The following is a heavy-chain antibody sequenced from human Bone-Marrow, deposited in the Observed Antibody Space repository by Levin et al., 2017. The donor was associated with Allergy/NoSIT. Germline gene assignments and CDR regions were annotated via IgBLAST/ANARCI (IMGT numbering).Heavy chain of an antibody. V-gene: IGHV3-21*01. J-gene: IGHJ5*02. CDR1: GFTFSSYT. D-gene: IGHD5-12*01. CDR2: ITSSSSYI. Sequence: ETLSLTCAASGFTFSSYTMNWVRQAPGKGLDWVSSITSSSSYIYYADSVKGRFTISRDNAKNSLYLQMNSLRVEDTAVYYCARGLEYSGLPWGQGTLVTVSS. CDR3: ARGLEYSGLP.